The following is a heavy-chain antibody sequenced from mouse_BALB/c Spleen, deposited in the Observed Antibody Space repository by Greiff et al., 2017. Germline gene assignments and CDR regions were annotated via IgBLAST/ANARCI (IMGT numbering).Heavy chain of an antibody. Sequence: EVMLVESGGGLVKPGGSLKLSCAASGFTFSSYAMSWVRQSPEKRLEWVAEISSGGSYTYYPDTVTGRFTISRDNAKNTLYLEMSSLRSEDTAMYYCARGPPGFAYWGQGTLVTVSA. CDR1: GFTFSSYA. CDR2: ISSGGSYT. J-gene: IGHJ3*01. CDR3: ARGPPGFAY. V-gene: IGHV5-9-4*01.